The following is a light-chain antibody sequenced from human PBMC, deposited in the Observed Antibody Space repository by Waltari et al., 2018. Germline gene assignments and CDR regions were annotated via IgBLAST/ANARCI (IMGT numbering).Light chain of an antibody. CDR3: QTGGHGTWV. J-gene: IGLJ3*02. CDR1: SGHINNV. CDR2: VNSDGSH. V-gene: IGLV4-69*01. Sequence: QLVLTQSPSASASLGASVKLTCTLSSGHINNVIAWLQQRPEKGTRYLMKVNSDGSHNKGDDIPDRFSGSGSGAGRYLSISSLQSEDEADYICQTGGHGTWVFGGGTKLTVL.